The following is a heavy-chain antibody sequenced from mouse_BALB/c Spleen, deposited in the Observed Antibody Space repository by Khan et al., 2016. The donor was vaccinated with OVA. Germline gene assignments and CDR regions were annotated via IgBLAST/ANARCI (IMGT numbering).Heavy chain of an antibody. CDR1: GYTFTNYG. D-gene: IGHD2-1*01. Sequence: QFQLVQSGPELKKPGETVKISCKASGYTFTNYGMNWVKQAPGKGLKWMGWINTYTGEPTYGDDLKGRFAFSLETSASTAYLQINNLKNEDTATXFCARVGNYWYFDVWGAGTTVTVSS. CDR3: ARVGNYWYFDV. J-gene: IGHJ1*01. CDR2: INTYTGEP. V-gene: IGHV9-3-1*01.